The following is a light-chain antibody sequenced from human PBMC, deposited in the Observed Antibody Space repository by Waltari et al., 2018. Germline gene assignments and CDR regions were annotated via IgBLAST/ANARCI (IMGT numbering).Light chain of an antibody. CDR2: GNN. CDR3: AAWDDRLRGVV. Sequence: QSLLTQPPSASGTPGQRVTISCSGSSSNIGRYYVYWYQQLPGTAPKLLIDGNNPRAPGVPDRFSGSKSGTSGSLAISGLRSEDEADYYCAAWDDRLRGVVFGGGTKLTV. CDR1: SSNIGRYY. J-gene: IGLJ2*01. V-gene: IGLV1-47*01.